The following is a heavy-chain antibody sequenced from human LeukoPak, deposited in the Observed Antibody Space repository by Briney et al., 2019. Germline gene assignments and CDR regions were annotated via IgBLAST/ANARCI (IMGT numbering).Heavy chain of an antibody. CDR1: GFTFSSYG. CDR2: IWYDGSNK. CDR3: ARGPTSGWYYFDY. D-gene: IGHD6-19*01. V-gene: IGHV3-33*01. J-gene: IGHJ4*02. Sequence: PGGSLRLSCAASGFTFSSYGTHWVRQAPGKGLEWVAVIWYDGSNKYYADSVKGRFTISRDNSKNTLYLQMNSLRAEDTAVYYCARGPTSGWYYFDYWGQGTLVTVSS.